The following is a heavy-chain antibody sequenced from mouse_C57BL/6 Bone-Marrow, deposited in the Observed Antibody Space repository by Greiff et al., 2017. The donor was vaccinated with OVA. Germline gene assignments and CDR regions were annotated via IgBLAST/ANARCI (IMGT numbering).Heavy chain of an antibody. D-gene: IGHD2-2*01. V-gene: IGHV5-16*01. CDR2: INYDGSST. J-gene: IGHJ3*01. CDR1: GFTFSDYY. Sequence: EVQLVESEGGLVQPGSSMKLSCTASGFTFSDYYMAWVRQVPEKGLEWVANINYDGSSTYYLDSLKSRFIISRDNAKNILYLQMSSLKSEDTATYYCARDRGNGYDGFAYWGQGTLVTVSA. CDR3: ARDRGNGYDGFAY.